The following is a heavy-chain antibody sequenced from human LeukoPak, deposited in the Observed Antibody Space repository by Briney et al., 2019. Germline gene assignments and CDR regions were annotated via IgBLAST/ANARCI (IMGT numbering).Heavy chain of an antibody. CDR1: GDSISNYY. CDR2: IYASGSS. D-gene: IGHD3-22*01. J-gene: IGHJ6*03. CDR3: ARCLNTYYYDNSGYSPEHYYMDV. V-gene: IGHV4-4*07. Sequence: SETLSLTCTVSGDSISNYYWSWVRQPAGKGLEWIGRIYASGSSNYNPSLKSRITMSVDTSKNQFPLKLSSLTAADRAVYYCARCLNTYYYDNSGYSPEHYYMDVWGKGTTVIVSS.